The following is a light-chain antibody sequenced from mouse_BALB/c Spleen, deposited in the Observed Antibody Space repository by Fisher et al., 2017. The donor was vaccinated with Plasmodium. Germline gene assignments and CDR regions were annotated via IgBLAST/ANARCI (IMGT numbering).Light chain of an antibody. Sequence: DIVLTQTTITLSVTIGQPASISCKSSQSLLNSDGKTYLSWLLQRPGQSPKRLIYLVSKLDSGVPDRFTGSGSGTDFTLKISRVEAEDLGVYYCWQGTHSWTFGGGTNLEVK. V-gene: IGKV1-135*01. CDR2: LVS. J-gene: IGKJ1*01. CDR3: WQGTHSWT. CDR1: QSLLNSDGKTY.